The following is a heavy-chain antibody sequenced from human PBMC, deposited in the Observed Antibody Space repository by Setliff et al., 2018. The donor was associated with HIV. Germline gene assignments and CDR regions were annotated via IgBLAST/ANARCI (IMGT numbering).Heavy chain of an antibody. Sequence: GASVKVSCKASGYTFSDYYIHWVRQAPGQGLEWTGWISPNRGATNFAQKFLGRVTMTRDTSISTAYLELSSLTSDATPVSYWARVLAGLNWFDPWGQVTLVTVSS. CDR3: ARVLAGLNWFDP. V-gene: IGHV1-2*02. CDR2: ISPNRGAT. J-gene: IGHJ5*02. D-gene: IGHD2-15*01. CDR1: GYTFSDYY.